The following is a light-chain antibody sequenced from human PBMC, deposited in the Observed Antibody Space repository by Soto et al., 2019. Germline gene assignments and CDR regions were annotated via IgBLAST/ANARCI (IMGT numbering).Light chain of an antibody. V-gene: IGKV3-15*01. CDR3: QQYNNWPGP. Sequence: TQSAGTLSLSPGERATLSCRASQSVSSNLAWYQQKPGQAPRLLIYGASTRATGIPARFSGSGSGTEFTLTISSLQSEDFAVYYCQQYNNWPGPFGQGTKVAIK. CDR1: QSVSSN. CDR2: GAS. J-gene: IGKJ1*01.